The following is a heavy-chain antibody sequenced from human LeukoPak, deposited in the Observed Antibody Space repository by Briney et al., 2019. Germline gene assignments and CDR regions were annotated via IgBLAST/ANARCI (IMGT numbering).Heavy chain of an antibody. CDR2: IIPIFGTA. CDR3: ASKSDGSDPLGAYYFDY. D-gene: IGHD3-10*01. CDR1: GGTFSSYA. V-gene: IGHV1-69*13. Sequence: SVKVSCKASGGTFSSYAISWVRQAPGQGLEWMGGIIPIFGTANYAQRFQGRVTITADESTSTAYMELSSLRSEDTAVYYCASKSDGSDPLGAYYFDYWGQGTLVTVSS. J-gene: IGHJ4*02.